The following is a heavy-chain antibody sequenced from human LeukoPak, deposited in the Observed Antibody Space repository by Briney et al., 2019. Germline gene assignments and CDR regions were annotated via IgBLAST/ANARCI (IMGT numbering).Heavy chain of an antibody. CDR1: GFTFSSYA. CDR3: ASQQWLVHTLAY. Sequence: GGSLRLSCAASGFTFSSYAMSWVRQAPGKGLEWVSAISGSGGRTYYADSVKGRFTISRDNSKNTLYLQMNSVRAEDTAVYYCASQQWLVHTLAYWGQGTLVTVSS. D-gene: IGHD6-19*01. CDR2: ISGSGGRT. J-gene: IGHJ4*02. V-gene: IGHV3-23*01.